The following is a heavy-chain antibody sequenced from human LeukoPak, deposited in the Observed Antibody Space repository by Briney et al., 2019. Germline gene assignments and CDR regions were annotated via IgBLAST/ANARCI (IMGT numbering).Heavy chain of an antibody. J-gene: IGHJ4*02. CDR2: IYYSGST. V-gene: IGHV4-31*03. D-gene: IGHD3-22*01. Sequence: PSETLSLTCTVSGGSISSGGYYWSWIRQHPGKGLEWMGYIYYSGSTYYNPSLKSRVTISVDTSKNQFSLKLSSVTAADTAVYYCARRDSGYSYFAYWGQGTLVTVSS. CDR3: ARRDSGYSYFAY. CDR1: GGSISSGGYY.